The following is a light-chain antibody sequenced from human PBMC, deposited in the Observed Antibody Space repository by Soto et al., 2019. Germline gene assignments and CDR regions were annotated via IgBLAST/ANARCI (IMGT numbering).Light chain of an antibody. J-gene: IGKJ2*01. Sequence: EIVMTQSPATLSASPGERATLSCRASQSVSSNLAWYQQKPGQGPRLLFYGASTRATGIPARFIGSGSGTDFTLTIISLLSEDFPVYSFQQSTSWPYTFGQGTKLEI. CDR1: QSVSSN. CDR2: GAS. V-gene: IGKV3-15*01. CDR3: QQSTSWPYT.